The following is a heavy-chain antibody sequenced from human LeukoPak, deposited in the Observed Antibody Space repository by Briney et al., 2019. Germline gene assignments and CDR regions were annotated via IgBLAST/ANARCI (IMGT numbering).Heavy chain of an antibody. Sequence: GASVKVSCRASGGTFSSYAISWVRQAPGQGLEWMGRIIPILGIANYAQKFQGRVTITADKSTSTAYMELSSLRSEDTAVYYCASSYYDSSGYYNWGQGTLVTVSS. CDR2: IIPILGIA. CDR3: ASSYYDSSGYYN. J-gene: IGHJ4*02. V-gene: IGHV1-69*04. CDR1: GGTFSSYA. D-gene: IGHD3-22*01.